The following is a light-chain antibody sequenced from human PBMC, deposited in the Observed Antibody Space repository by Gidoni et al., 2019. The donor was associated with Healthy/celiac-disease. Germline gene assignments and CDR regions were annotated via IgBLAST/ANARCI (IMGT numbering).Light chain of an antibody. CDR3: SSYTSSSTLV. V-gene: IGLV2-14*01. Sequence: QSALTQPASVSGSPGQSITISCTGTSSDVGGYNYVPWYQQHPGKAPKLMSYYVSNRPAGVSNSFSGSKSGNTASLTISGRQAEVEADYYCSSYTSSSTLVFGTGTKVTVL. CDR1: SSDVGGYNY. CDR2: YVS. J-gene: IGLJ1*01.